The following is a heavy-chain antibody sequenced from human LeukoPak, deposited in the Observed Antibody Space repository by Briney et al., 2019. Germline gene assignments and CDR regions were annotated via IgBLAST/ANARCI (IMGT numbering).Heavy chain of an antibody. CDR2: IYYSGSS. CDR3: ARQIYGDLYYFDY. V-gene: IGHV4-30-4*01. CDR1: GGSISSGDYY. J-gene: IGHJ4*02. D-gene: IGHD4-17*01. Sequence: SETLSLTCTVSGGSISSGDYYWSWIRQPPGKGLEWIGYIYYSGSSYYIPSLKSRVTMSVDTSKNQFSLGLSSVTAADPAVYYCARQIYGDLYYFDYWGQGTLVTVSS.